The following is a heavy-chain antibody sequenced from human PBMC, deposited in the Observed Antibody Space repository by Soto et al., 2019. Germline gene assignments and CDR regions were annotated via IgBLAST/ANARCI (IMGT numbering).Heavy chain of an antibody. CDR2: IYYSGST. J-gene: IGHJ6*02. CDR3: AGSYSSSWTYYYYYGMDV. CDR1: GGSISSSSYY. V-gene: IGHV4-39*01. D-gene: IGHD6-13*01. Sequence: SETLSLTCTVSGGSISSSSYYWGWIRQPPGKGLEWIGSIYYSGSTYYNPSLKSRVTISVDTSKNQFSLKLSSVTAADTAVYYCAGSYSSSWTYYYYYGMDVWGRGTTVTVSS.